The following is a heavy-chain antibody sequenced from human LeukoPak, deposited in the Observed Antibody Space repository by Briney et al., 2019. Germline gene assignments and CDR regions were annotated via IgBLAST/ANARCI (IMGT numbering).Heavy chain of an antibody. CDR2: ISGSDGST. J-gene: IGHJ4*02. CDR3: AKAGNIRFDY. V-gene: IGHV3-23*01. Sequence: PGGSLRLSCAASGFTFSSYAMSWVRQAPGKGLECVSSISGSDGSTYYADSVKGRFTISRDNSKNTLYLQMNSLRAEDTAAYYCAKAGNIRFDYWGQGTLVTVSS. CDR1: GFTFSSYA. D-gene: IGHD2/OR15-2a*01.